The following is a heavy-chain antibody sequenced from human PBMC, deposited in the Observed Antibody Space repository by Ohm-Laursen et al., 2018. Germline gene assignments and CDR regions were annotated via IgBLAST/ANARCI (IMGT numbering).Heavy chain of an antibody. Sequence: GSLRLSCAASGFTFSDYYMSWIRQAPGKGLEWVSYISSSGSTIYYADSVQGRFTISRDNSKNTLYLQMNSLRAEDTALYYCAKGTGEVPYYYGMDVWGQGTAVTVSS. D-gene: IGHD1-14*01. V-gene: IGHV3-11*01. CDR1: GFTFSDYY. CDR3: AKGTGEVPYYYGMDV. CDR2: ISSSGSTI. J-gene: IGHJ6*02.